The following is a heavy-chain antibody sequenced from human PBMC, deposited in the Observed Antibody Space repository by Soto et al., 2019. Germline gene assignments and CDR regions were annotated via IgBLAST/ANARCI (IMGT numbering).Heavy chain of an antibody. CDR1: GGSISSSSYY. J-gene: IGHJ4*02. Sequence: QLQLQESGPGLVKPSETLSLTCTVSGGSISSSSYYWGWIRQPPGKGLEWIGSIYYSGSTNYNPSLKSRVPLSVDTSKNQFSLKLSSVTAADTAVYYCASLYSSSWYLRGSSHYWGQGTLVTVSS. D-gene: IGHD6-13*01. CDR2: IYYSGST. V-gene: IGHV4-39*01. CDR3: ASLYSSSWYLRGSSHY.